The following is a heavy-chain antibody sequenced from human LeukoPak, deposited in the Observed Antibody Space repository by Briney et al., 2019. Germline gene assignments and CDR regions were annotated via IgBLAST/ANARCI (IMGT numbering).Heavy chain of an antibody. D-gene: IGHD6-13*01. CDR1: GFTFSDYY. CDR2: ISSSSSYT. Sequence: GGSLRLSCAASGFTFSDYYMSWIRQAPEKGLEWVSYISSSSSYTNYADSVKGRFTISRDNAKNSLYLQMNSLRAEDTAVYYCARGYSSSWYPKNWFDPWGQGTLVTVSS. J-gene: IGHJ5*02. CDR3: ARGYSSSWYPKNWFDP. V-gene: IGHV3-11*06.